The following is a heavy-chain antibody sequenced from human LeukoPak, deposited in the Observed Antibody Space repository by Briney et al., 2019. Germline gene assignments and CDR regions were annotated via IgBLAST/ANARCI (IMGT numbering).Heavy chain of an antibody. CDR2: IIPILGIA. CDR3: ARDRWIQLPLFDY. J-gene: IGHJ4*02. D-gene: IGHD5-24*01. CDR1: GGTFSSYA. V-gene: IGHV1-69*04. Sequence: SVKVSCKASGGTFSSYAISWVRQAPGQGLEWMGRIIPILGIANYAQKFQGRVTITADKSTSTAYMELSSLRSEDTAVYYCARDRWIQLPLFDYWGQGTLVTVSS.